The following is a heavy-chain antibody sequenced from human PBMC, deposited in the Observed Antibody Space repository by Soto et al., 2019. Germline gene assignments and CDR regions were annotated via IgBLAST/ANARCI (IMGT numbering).Heavy chain of an antibody. CDR2: IYYSGST. D-gene: IGHD3-3*01. CDR3: ARDQTSYYDFWSGYYTGPWFDP. V-gene: IGHV4-59*01. Sequence: PSETLSITCTVSGGSISSYYWSWIRQPPGKGLEWIWYIYYSGSTNYNPSLKSRVTISVDTSKNQFSLKLSSVTAADTAVYYCARDQTSYYDFWSGYYTGPWFDPWGQGTLVTVSS. CDR1: GGSISSYY. J-gene: IGHJ5*02.